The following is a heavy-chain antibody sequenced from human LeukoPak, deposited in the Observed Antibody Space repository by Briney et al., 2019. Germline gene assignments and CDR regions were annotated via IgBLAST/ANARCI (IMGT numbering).Heavy chain of an antibody. V-gene: IGHV3-23*01. CDR3: AKGDSGSYQRGHYFDY. D-gene: IGHD1-26*01. CDR1: GFTFSSYA. Sequence: GALRLSCAASGFTFSSYAMSWVRQAPGKGLEWVSSFNGRGDGTYYADSVKGRFTISRDNSKNTLYLQMNSLSAEDTAVYHCAKGDSGSYQRGHYFDYWGQGTLVTVSS. CDR2: FNGRGDGT. J-gene: IGHJ4*02.